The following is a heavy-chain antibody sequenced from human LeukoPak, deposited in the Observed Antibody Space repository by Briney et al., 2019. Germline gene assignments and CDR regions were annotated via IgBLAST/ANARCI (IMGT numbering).Heavy chain of an antibody. CDR3: ARGSHVVVGATIAGPGFGY. D-gene: IGHD1-26*01. V-gene: IGHV3-23*01. Sequence: PGGSLRLSCAASGFTFSSYAMSWVRQAPGKGLEWVSAISGSGGSTYYADSVKGRFTISRDNSKNTLYLQMNSLRAEDTAVCYCARGSHVVVGATIAGPGFGYWGQGTLVTVSS. CDR1: GFTFSSYA. CDR2: ISGSGGST. J-gene: IGHJ4*02.